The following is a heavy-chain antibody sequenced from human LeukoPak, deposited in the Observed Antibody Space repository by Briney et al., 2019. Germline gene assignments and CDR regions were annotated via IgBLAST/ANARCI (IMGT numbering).Heavy chain of an antibody. CDR1: GGSFSGYY. CDR3: AVRSRSNAFDI. Sequence: SEALSLTRAVYGGSFSGYYWSWIRQPPGKGLEWIGEINHSGSTNYNPSLKSRVTISVDTSKNQFSLKLSSVTAADTAVYYCAVRSRSNAFDIWGQGTMVTVSS. D-gene: IGHD6-13*01. J-gene: IGHJ3*02. V-gene: IGHV4-34*01. CDR2: INHSGST.